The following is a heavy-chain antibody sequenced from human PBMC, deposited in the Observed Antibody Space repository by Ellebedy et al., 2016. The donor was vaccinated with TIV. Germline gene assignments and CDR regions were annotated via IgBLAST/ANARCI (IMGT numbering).Heavy chain of an antibody. CDR1: GFTFSNAW. Sequence: GESLKISXAASGFTFSNAWMSWVRQAPGKGLEWVGRIKSKTDGGTTDYAAPVKGRFTISRDDSKNTLYLQMNSLKTEDTAVYYCTTDRGVGASYYFDYWGQGTLVTVSS. D-gene: IGHD1-26*01. CDR2: IKSKTDGGTT. J-gene: IGHJ4*02. CDR3: TTDRGVGASYYFDY. V-gene: IGHV3-15*01.